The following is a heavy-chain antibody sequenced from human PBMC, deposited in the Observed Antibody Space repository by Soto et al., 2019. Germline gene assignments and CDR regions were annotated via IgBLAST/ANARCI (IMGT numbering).Heavy chain of an antibody. D-gene: IGHD3-10*01. CDR3: ASSVSYYEQYYFAY. V-gene: IGHV4-59*01. CDR2: IYYTGST. CDR1: GDSISSYY. J-gene: IGHJ4*02. Sequence: SETLSLTCTVSGDSISSYYWSWFRQPPGKGLEWIGYIYYTGSTNYNPSLKSRVTISVDTSKNQFSLKLNSVTAADTAVYYCASSVSYYEQYYFAYWGQGTLVTVSS.